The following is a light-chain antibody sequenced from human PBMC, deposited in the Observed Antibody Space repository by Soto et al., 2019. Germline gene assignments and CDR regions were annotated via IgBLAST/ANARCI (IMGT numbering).Light chain of an antibody. V-gene: IGKV3-20*01. J-gene: IGKJ2*01. Sequence: ENVLTQSPGTLSLSPGERATLSCRASQSVTNNYLAWYQQKPGQAPRLLIYGASSRATGMPDRFSGSGSATDFNPTISRVEPEDFAVYYCQQYVAPPPYTLGQGTKLEIK. CDR3: QQYVAPPPYT. CDR2: GAS. CDR1: QSVTNNY.